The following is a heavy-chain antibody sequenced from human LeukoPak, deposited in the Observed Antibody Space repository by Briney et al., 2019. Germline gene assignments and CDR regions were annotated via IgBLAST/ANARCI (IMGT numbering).Heavy chain of an antibody. Sequence: GGSLRLSCAAPGFTFSSYSMNWVRQAPGKGLEWVSYISSSSTIYYADSVKGRFTISRDNAKNSLYLQMNSLRAEDTAVYYCARVDTMIVVDLDAFDIWGQGTMVTVSS. CDR1: GFTFSSYS. V-gene: IGHV3-48*01. J-gene: IGHJ3*02. D-gene: IGHD3-22*01. CDR3: ARVDTMIVVDLDAFDI. CDR2: ISSSSTI.